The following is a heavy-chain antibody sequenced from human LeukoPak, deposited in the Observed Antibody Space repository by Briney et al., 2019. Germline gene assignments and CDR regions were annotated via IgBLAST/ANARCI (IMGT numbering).Heavy chain of an antibody. Sequence: PSETLSLTCTVSGGSISSYYWSWIRQPAGKGLEWTGRIYTSGSTNYNPSLKSRVTMSVGTSKNQFSLKLSSVTAADTDVYYCARGFSARVGLGNWFDSWGQGNLVTVSS. D-gene: IGHD2-15*01. CDR2: IYTSGST. CDR1: GGSISSYY. J-gene: IGHJ5*01. CDR3: ARGFSARVGLGNWFDS. V-gene: IGHV4-4*07.